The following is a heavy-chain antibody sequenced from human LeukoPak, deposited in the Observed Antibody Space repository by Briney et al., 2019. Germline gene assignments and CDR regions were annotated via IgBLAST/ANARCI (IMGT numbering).Heavy chain of an antibody. V-gene: IGHV3-30*18. CDR3: AKRGHYSINWYHYFDY. J-gene: IGHJ4*02. Sequence: AGGSLILSCAASGFTFTTYGLHWVRQAPGKGLEWVAAIASNGGSEYYADSVKGRFTISRDNSKNTLFLQMNSLRPDDTAVYYCAKRGHYSINWYHYFDYWGQGTLVTVSS. CDR1: GFTFTTYG. CDR2: IASNGGSE. D-gene: IGHD6-13*01.